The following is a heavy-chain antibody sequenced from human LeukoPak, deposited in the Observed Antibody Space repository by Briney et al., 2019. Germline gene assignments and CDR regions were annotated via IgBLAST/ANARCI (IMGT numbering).Heavy chain of an antibody. V-gene: IGHV3-23*01. D-gene: IGHD1-26*01. J-gene: IGHJ3*01. CDR2: ISAGGDLT. CDR1: RFSFSAYP. Sequence: PGGSLRLSCAASRFSFSAYPMGWVRRAPGRGLEWVSGISAGGDLTFHADPVKGRFTISRDNSKNTLYLQMNSLRAGDTAEYYCAKSLLTTASGTGRAFDLWGQGAMVTVSS. CDR3: AKSLLTTASGTGRAFDL.